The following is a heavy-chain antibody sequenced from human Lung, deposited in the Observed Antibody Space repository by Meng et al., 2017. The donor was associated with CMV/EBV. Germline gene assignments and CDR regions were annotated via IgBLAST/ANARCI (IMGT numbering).Heavy chain of an antibody. D-gene: IGHD2-2*01. J-gene: IGHJ4*02. CDR3: AKDPVPAALYYFDS. CDR1: GFTFSSYA. Sequence: SCAASGFTFSSYAMSWVRQAPGKGLEWVSAISGGGGSTYYADSVKGRFTISRDNSKNTLYLQMNSLRAEDTAVYYCAKDPVPAALYYFDSWGQGTLVTVSS. V-gene: IGHV3-23*01. CDR2: ISGGGGST.